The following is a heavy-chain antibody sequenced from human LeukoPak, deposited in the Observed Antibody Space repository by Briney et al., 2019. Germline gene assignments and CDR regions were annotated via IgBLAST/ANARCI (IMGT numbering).Heavy chain of an antibody. CDR1: GYSISSGYY. J-gene: IGHJ4*02. Sequence: SETLSLTCTVSGYSISSGYYWGWIRPPPGKGLEWIGSIYHSVSTYYNPSLKSRVTISVDTSKNHVSLNLSSVTAADTAVYYCARTRYYYNSRSYGAPYYFDYWGQGTLVTVSS. CDR3: ARTRYYYNSRSYGAPYYFDY. D-gene: IGHD3-10*01. V-gene: IGHV4-38-2*02. CDR2: IYHSVST.